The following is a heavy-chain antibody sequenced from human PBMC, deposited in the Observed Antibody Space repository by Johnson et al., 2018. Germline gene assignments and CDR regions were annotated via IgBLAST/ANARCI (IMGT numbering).Heavy chain of an antibody. J-gene: IGHJ3*02. CDR3: TAEWDGFDM. V-gene: IGHV3-7*01. CDR1: GFTFSKYW. CDR2: IKQDGSDK. Sequence: EQLLESGGGLVQPGGSLRLSCVVSGFTFSKYWMSWVRQAPGKGLEWVANIKQDGSDKGYVDSVKGRFSISRDNAKNSVYMQMNNLRVEDTAVYYCTAEWDGFDMWGQGTLVTVSS.